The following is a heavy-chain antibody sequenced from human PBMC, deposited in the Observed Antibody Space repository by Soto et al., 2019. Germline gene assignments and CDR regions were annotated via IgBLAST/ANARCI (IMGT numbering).Heavy chain of an antibody. V-gene: IGHV1-46*01. CDR2: INPSVGST. CDR1: GYTFTSYY. J-gene: IGHJ6*02. CDR3: ARVGPRRYNGMDV. Sequence: ASVKVSCKASGYTFTSYYMHWVRQAPGKGLEWMGIINPSVGSTSYAQKFQGRVTMTRDTSTSTVYMELSSLRSEDTAVYYCARVGPRRYNGMDVWCQGTTLTVSS.